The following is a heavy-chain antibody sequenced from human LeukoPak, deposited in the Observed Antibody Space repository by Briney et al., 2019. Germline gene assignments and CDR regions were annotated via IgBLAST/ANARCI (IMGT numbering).Heavy chain of an antibody. J-gene: IGHJ6*02. CDR1: GDIFTSYA. V-gene: IGHV1-69*13. CDR3: ARNWGYDYYYYGMDV. D-gene: IGHD7-27*01. CDR2: IFPFFGTP. Sequence: SVKVSCKASGDIFTSYAISWVRRAPGQGLEWMGGIFPFFGTPNYAQRFQGRVTITADESTTTAYLELSSLRSEDTAVYFCARNWGYDYYYYGMDVWGQGTTVTVS.